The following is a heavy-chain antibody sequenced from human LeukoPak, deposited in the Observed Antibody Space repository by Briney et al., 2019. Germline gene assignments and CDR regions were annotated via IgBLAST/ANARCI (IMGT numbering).Heavy chain of an antibody. CDR1: GGSISSGDYY. D-gene: IGHD4-17*01. J-gene: IGHJ4*02. Sequence: SETLSFTCTVSGGSISSGDYYWSWIRQPPGKGLEWVGYIYFSGYTYYNPSLRSRVSISIDTSKNRFSLNLNSVTAADTAVYYCTRVANGDYFDFWGQGTLVTVSS. CDR2: IYFSGYT. CDR3: TRVANGDYFDF. V-gene: IGHV4-30-4*01.